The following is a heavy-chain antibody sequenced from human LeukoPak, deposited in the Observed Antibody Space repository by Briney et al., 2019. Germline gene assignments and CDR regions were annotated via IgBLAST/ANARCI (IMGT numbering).Heavy chain of an antibody. D-gene: IGHD2-15*01. Sequence: GGSLRLSCAASGFTFSSYAMSWVRQAPGKGLEWVSAISGSGGSTYYADSVKGRFTISRDNSKNTLYLQMNSLRAEDTAVYYCAKVGVDIVVVVAATQFDYWDQGTLVTVSS. J-gene: IGHJ4*02. V-gene: IGHV3-23*01. CDR1: GFTFSSYA. CDR3: AKVGVDIVVVVAATQFDY. CDR2: ISGSGGST.